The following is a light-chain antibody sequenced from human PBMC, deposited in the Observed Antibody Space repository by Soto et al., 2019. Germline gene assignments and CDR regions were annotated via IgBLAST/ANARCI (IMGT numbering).Light chain of an antibody. CDR2: EVS. CDR1: SSDVGGYNY. V-gene: IGLV2-14*01. Sequence: QSVLTQPASVSGSPGQSITLSCTGTSSDVGGYNYVSWYQQHSGKAPKLIIYEVSNRASGVPNRFSGSKSGNTASLTISGLQAEDEADYYCNSYTSKSKGVFGTGTKLTVL. J-gene: IGLJ1*01. CDR3: NSYTSKSKGV.